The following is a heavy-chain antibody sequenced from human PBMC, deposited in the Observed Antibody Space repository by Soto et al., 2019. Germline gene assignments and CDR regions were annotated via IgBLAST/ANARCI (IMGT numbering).Heavy chain of an antibody. CDR2: IYGDDNK. J-gene: IGHJ4*02. CDR1: GFSLSTNRVG. D-gene: IGHD2-15*01. Sequence: QITLKESGPTLVKPTQTLTLTCTFSGFSLSTNRVGVGWIRQPPGKALEWLTLIYGDDNKHYSPSLKTRLTITKDTSKTQVVLKLPNMDPLDTATYDGAHSHAYCSGPGCACLDYWGLGTLVTVSS. V-gene: IGHV2-5*02. CDR3: AHSHAYCSGPGCACLDY.